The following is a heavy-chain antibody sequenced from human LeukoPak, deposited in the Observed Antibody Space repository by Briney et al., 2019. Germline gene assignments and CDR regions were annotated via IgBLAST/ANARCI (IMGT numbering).Heavy chain of an antibody. CDR3: ARDSTYYYDSGSSGPHYFDS. D-gene: IGHD3-10*01. J-gene: IGHJ4*02. V-gene: IGHV3-30*01. CDR1: GFTFSNYA. Sequence: PGKSLGLSCAASGFTFSNYAMHWVRQAPGKGLEWVSLISSGGTYEYYADSVKGRFTISRDNSKNTLYLQLNSLRAEDTAVYYCARDSTYYYDSGSSGPHYFDSWGQGTLVTVSS. CDR2: ISSGGTYE.